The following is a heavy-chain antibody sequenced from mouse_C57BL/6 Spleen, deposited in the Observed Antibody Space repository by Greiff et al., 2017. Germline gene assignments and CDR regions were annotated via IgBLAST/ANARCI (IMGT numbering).Heavy chain of an antibody. CDR3: AIDYYGSSYAMDY. D-gene: IGHD1-1*01. J-gene: IGHJ4*01. Sequence: VQLQQPGAELVKPGASVKVSCKASGYTFTSYWMHWVKQRPGQGLEWIGRIHPSDSDTNYNQKFKGKATLTVDNSSSTAYMQLSSLTSEDSAVYYCAIDYYGSSYAMDYWGQGTSVTGSS. CDR1: GYTFTSYW. V-gene: IGHV1-74*01. CDR2: IHPSDSDT.